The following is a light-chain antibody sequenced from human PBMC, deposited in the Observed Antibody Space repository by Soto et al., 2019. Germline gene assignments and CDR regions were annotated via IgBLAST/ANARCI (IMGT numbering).Light chain of an antibody. J-gene: IGLJ2*01. Sequence: QSVLTQPPSVSGAPGQRVTISCTGSTSNIGAGYDVHWYQQVPGTTPKLLIYANNNRPSGVPDRFFGSKSGTSASLVITGLQAEDEADYYCQTYDNSLSGWLFGGGTKLTVL. CDR3: QTYDNSLSGWL. CDR2: ANN. CDR1: TSNIGAGYD. V-gene: IGLV1-40*01.